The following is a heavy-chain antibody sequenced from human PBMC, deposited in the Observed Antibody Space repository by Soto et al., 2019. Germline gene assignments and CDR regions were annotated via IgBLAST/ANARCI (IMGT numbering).Heavy chain of an antibody. Sequence: QVQLVESGGGVVQPGRSLRLSCAASGFTFSSYAMHWVRQAPGKGLEWVAVISYDGSNKYYADSVKGRFTISRDNSKNTLYLQMNSLRAEDTAVYYCARVDYSNYVLDYWGQGTLVTVSS. CDR1: GFTFSSYA. D-gene: IGHD4-4*01. CDR2: ISYDGSNK. V-gene: IGHV3-30-3*01. CDR3: ARVDYSNYVLDY. J-gene: IGHJ4*02.